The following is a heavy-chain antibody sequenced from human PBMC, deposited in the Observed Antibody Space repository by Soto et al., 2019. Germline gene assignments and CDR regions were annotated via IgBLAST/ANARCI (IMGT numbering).Heavy chain of an antibody. CDR3: ESNPRDGTNYDILTGIGWFDP. J-gene: IGHJ5*02. CDR1: GGSIIIIIYD. D-gene: IGHD3-9*01. V-gene: IGHV4-39*01. Sequence: SETLSLTCTVAGGSIIIIIYDWGWILQPPVNGLEGSGSIYYSWTTYYNPSLKSRVTISVDTSKNQFSLKLSSVTAADTAVYYCESNPRDGTNYDILTGIGWFDPWGQGTLVTVSS. CDR2: IYYSWTT.